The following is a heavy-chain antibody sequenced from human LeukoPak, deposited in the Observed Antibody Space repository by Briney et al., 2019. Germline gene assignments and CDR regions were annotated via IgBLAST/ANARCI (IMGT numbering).Heavy chain of an antibody. CDR1: GFTLSSYA. Sequence: GGSLRLSCAASGFTLSSYAMNWVRQAPGKGLEWVSSISSSSGYIYYADSLKGRFTISRDNAKNSLYLQMTSLRAEDTAVYYCARGRGGNYFDYWGQGTLVTVSS. D-gene: IGHD3-10*01. CDR2: ISSSSGYI. J-gene: IGHJ4*02. CDR3: ARGRGGNYFDY. V-gene: IGHV3-21*01.